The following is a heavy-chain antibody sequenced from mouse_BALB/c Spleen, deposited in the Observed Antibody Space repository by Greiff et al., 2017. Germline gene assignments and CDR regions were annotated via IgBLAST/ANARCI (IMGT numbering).Heavy chain of an antibody. J-gene: IGHJ1*01. CDR1: GYTFTSYW. Sequence: QVQLQQPGAELVKPGASVKLSCKASGYTFTSYWMHWVKQRPGQGLEWIGEIDPSDSYTNYNQKFKGKATLTVDKSSSTAYMQLSSLTSEDSAVYYCARRRDWYFDGWGAGTTVTVSS. V-gene: IGHV1-69*02. CDR2: IDPSDSYT. CDR3: ARRRDWYFDG.